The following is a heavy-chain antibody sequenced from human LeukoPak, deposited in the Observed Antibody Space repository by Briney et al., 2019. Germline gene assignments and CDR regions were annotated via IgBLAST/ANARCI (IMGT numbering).Heavy chain of an antibody. CDR3: ARGAAAGGGYFYYYMDV. J-gene: IGHJ6*03. Sequence: GGSLRLSCAASGFTFSGYSMHWVRQAPGKGLVWVSRIDTDGSTTTYADSVKGRFTISRDNAKNTLYLQMSSLRAEDTAVYYCARGAAAGGGYFYYYMDVWGKGTTVTVSS. CDR1: GFTFSGYS. V-gene: IGHV3-74*01. CDR2: IDTDGSTT. D-gene: IGHD6-13*01.